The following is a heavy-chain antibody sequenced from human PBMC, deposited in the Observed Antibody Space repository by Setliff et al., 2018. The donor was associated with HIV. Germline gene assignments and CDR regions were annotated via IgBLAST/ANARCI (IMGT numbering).Heavy chain of an antibody. CDR2: IYHNGNT. D-gene: IGHD6-19*01. Sequence: KSSETLSLTCTASSYSISSGYFWGWIRQPPGKGLEWIGTIYHNGNTYYNPSLKSRVTISVDTSKNQFSLKLSSVTAADTAMYYCARVVPVGGNDYWGQGTLVTVSS. V-gene: IGHV4-38-2*02. CDR3: ARVVPVGGNDY. J-gene: IGHJ4*02. CDR1: SYSISSGYF.